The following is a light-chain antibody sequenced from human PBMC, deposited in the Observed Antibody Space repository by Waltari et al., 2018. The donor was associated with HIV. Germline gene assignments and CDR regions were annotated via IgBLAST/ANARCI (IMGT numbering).Light chain of an antibody. CDR1: QDIKNH. V-gene: IGKV1-16*02. J-gene: IGKJ1*01. CDR2: DAS. CDR3: QQYRNYPPT. Sequence: DTQMTQIPSSLSASVGDRVTITCRASQDIKNHLAWFQQKPGKAPKSLIYDASILQSGVPSKFSGNGSGTDFILTISNLQPEDFASYYCQQYRNYPPTFGQGTRVEI.